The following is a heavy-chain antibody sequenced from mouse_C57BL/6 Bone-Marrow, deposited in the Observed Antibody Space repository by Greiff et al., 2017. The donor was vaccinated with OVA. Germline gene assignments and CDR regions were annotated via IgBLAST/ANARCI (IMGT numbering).Heavy chain of an antibody. J-gene: IGHJ3*01. CDR2: IWWDDDK. Sequence: QVTLKVSGPGILQPSQTLSLTCSFSGFSLSTFGMGVGWIRQPSGKGLEWLAHIWWDDDKYYNPALKSRLTISKDTSKNQVFLKIANVDTADTATYYCARSQIYYYGSSYAWFAYWGQGTLVTVSA. CDR1: GFSLSTFGMG. D-gene: IGHD1-1*01. V-gene: IGHV8-8*01. CDR3: ARSQIYYYGSSYAWFAY.